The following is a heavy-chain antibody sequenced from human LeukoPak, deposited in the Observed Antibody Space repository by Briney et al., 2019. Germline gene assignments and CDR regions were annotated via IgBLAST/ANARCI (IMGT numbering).Heavy chain of an antibody. CDR2: ISYDGSNK. J-gene: IGHJ4*02. CDR1: GFTFSSYA. D-gene: IGHD3-16*01. Sequence: GGSLRLSCAASGFTFSSYAMHWVRQAPGKGLEWVAVISYDGSNKYYADSVKGRFTISRDNSKNTLYLQMNSLRAEDTAVYYCARAPPGGYWGQGTLVTVSS. CDR3: ARAPPGGY. V-gene: IGHV3-30-3*01.